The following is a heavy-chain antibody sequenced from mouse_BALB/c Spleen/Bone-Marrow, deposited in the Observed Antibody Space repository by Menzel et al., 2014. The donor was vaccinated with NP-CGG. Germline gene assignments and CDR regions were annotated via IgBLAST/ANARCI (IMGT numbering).Heavy chain of an antibody. J-gene: IGHJ3*01. CDR2: IDPANSNT. V-gene: IGHV14-3*02. CDR3: ATLTGAFDY. D-gene: IGHD4-1*01. Sequence: EVQLQESGAELVKPGASVKLSCTTSGFNIKDPYIHWVKQRPEQGLEWIGRIDPANSNTQYDPKFQGKATITADTPSNAAYLQLNSLTSEDTAVYYCATLTGAFDYWGQGTPVTVSA. CDR1: GFNIKDPY.